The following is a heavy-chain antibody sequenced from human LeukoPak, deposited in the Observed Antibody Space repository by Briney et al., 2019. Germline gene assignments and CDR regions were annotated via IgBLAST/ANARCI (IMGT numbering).Heavy chain of an antibody. V-gene: IGHV1-2*04. J-gene: IGHJ6*04. CDR3: ARSPPGSSSWYEVYGMDV. Sequence: ASVKVSCKASGYTFTGYYMHWVRQAPGQGLEWMGWINPNSGGTNYAQKFQGWVTMTRDTSISTAHMELSRLRSDDTAVYYCARSPPGSSSWYEVYGMDVWGKGTTVTVSS. CDR2: INPNSGGT. D-gene: IGHD6-13*01. CDR1: GYTFTGYY.